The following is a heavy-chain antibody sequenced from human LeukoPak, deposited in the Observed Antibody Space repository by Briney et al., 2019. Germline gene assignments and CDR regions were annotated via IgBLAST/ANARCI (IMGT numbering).Heavy chain of an antibody. Sequence: PGGSLRLSCAASGFTFSSYWMHWVRQAPGKGLVWVSLIKSDGSSTNYADSVQGRFTISRDNAKNALYLQMNSLRAEDTAVYYCARDRGYAVDYWGQRTLVTVSS. V-gene: IGHV3-74*01. CDR2: IKSDGSST. CDR3: ARDRGYAVDY. D-gene: IGHD3-10*01. CDR1: GFTFSSYW. J-gene: IGHJ4*02.